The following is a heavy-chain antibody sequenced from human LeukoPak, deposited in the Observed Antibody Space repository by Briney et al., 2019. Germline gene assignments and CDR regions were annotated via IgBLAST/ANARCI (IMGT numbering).Heavy chain of an antibody. CDR1: GFTFDDYA. D-gene: IGHD5-18*01. V-gene: IGHV3-9*01. J-gene: IGHJ4*02. CDR3: AKDMGGYSYGYDY. Sequence: GRSLRLSCAASGFTFDDYAVHWVRQAPGKGLEWVSGISWNSGSIDYADSAKGRFTISRDNAKNSLYLQMNSLRAEDTALYYCAKDMGGYSYGYDYWGQGTLVTVSS. CDR2: ISWNSGSI.